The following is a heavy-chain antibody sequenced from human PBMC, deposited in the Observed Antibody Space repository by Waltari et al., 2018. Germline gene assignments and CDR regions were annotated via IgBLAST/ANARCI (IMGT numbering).Heavy chain of an antibody. J-gene: IGHJ6*03. Sequence: QVQLQESGPGLVKPSQTLSLTCTVSGGSISSGGYYWSWIRQHPGKGLEWIGYIYYSGSTYYNPSLKSRVTISVDTSKNQFSLKLSSVTAADTAVYYCARGGRPTDYYYYYYMDVWGKGTTVTVSS. CDR2: IYYSGST. CDR1: GGSISSGGYY. V-gene: IGHV4-31*03. CDR3: ARGGRPTDYYYYYYMDV.